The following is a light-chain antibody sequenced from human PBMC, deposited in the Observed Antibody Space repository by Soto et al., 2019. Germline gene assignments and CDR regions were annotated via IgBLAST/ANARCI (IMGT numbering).Light chain of an antibody. J-gene: IGLJ1*01. CDR3: QAWDSSSYV. V-gene: IGLV3-1*01. CDR2: QDT. CDR1: KLGDKY. Sequence: SYELTQAPSVSVSPGQTASIPCSGDKLGDKYASWYQQKAGQSPVLVIYQDTKRPSGIPERFSGSNSGNTATLTISGTQAMDEADYYCQAWDSSSYVFGTGTKVTVL.